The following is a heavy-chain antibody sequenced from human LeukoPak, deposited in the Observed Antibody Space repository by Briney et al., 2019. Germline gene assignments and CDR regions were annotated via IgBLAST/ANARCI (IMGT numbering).Heavy chain of an antibody. CDR1: GFTFDKYG. V-gene: IGHV3-33*01. J-gene: IGHJ4*02. Sequence: PRMSLRLSCAATGFTFDKYGVNCVRQAPGKWRGWVAIIWYDGGNKYFADSVVGRFTISKDNSKDTVYIEMSSLRTEDKAIYYCARAGIDNALDYWGQGTQVTVSS. D-gene: IGHD2-2*01. CDR2: IWYDGGNK. CDR3: ARAGIDNALDY.